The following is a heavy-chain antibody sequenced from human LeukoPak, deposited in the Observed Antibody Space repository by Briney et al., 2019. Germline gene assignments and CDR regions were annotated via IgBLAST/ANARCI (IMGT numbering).Heavy chain of an antibody. CDR2: ISSSGSTI. V-gene: IGHV3-48*03. Sequence: QSGGSLRLSCAASGFTFSSYEMNWVRQAPGKGLEWVSYISSSGSTIYYADSVKGRFTISRDNAKNSLYLQMNSLRAEDTAVYYCARGEFQISPGREWYYYYYMDVWGKGTTVTVSS. CDR1: GFTFSSYE. CDR3: ARGEFQISPGREWYYYYYMDV. D-gene: IGHD3-3*01. J-gene: IGHJ6*03.